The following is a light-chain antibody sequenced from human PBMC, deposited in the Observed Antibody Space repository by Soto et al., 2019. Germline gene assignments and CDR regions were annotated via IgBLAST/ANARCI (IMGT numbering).Light chain of an antibody. J-gene: IGLJ2*01. CDR2: EDS. V-gene: IGLV6-57*02. Sequence: NFMLTQPHSVSGSPGKTVIISCTGSSGSISRNYVQWYQQRPGSAPRTVIYEDSQRPSGVPDRFSGSIDRSSNSASLTISGLKTEDEADYYCQSYDATNINVRFGGGTKVTVL. CDR1: SGSISRNY. CDR3: QSYDATNINVR.